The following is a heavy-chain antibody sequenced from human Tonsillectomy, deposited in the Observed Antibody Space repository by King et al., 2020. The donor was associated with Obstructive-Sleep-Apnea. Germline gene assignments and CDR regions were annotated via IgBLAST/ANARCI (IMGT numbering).Heavy chain of an antibody. CDR1: GFTFNSNY. CDR3: AREDVEWLVRRGMDV. Sequence: VQLVESGGGLVQPGGSLRLSCAASGFTFNSNYMSWVRQAPGKGLEWVSVIYSGGSTYYADSVKGRFTISRHNSKNTLYLQMNSLRAEDTAVYYCAREDVEWLVRRGMDVWGQGTTVTVSS. V-gene: IGHV3-53*04. CDR2: IYSGGST. J-gene: IGHJ6*02. D-gene: IGHD6-19*01.